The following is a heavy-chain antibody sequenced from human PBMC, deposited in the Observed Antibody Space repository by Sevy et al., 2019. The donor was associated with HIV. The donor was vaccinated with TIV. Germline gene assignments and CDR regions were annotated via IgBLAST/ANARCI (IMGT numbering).Heavy chain of an antibody. D-gene: IGHD2-15*01. CDR3: AKSPPRCSGGTCSFDY. CDR2: ISGGGGST. Sequence: GGSLRLSCAASGFTFSSYAMSWVRQAPGKGLEWVSAISGGGGSTYYADSVKGAFTISRDNSKNTLYLQMNSLRAEDTAVYYCAKSPPRCSGGTCSFDYWGQGTLVTVSS. J-gene: IGHJ4*02. V-gene: IGHV3-23*01. CDR1: GFTFSSYA.